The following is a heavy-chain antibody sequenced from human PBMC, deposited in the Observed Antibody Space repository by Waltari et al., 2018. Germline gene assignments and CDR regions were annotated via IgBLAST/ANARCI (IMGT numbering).Heavy chain of an antibody. Sequence: EDQLVESGGGLVQPGDSLRLSCAASGFTSRSFWMNWVRHAPGKGPLWVSRISTDASDTTYADSVKGRFTISRDNARNTLYLQMNRLRAEDTAVYFCARVSRRTYRSPVPGRHYYYGMDVWGQGTTVTVSS. D-gene: IGHD1-1*01. CDR1: GFTSRSFW. J-gene: IGHJ6*02. V-gene: IGHV3-74*03. CDR3: ARVSRRTYRSPVPGRHYYYGMDV. CDR2: ISTDASDT.